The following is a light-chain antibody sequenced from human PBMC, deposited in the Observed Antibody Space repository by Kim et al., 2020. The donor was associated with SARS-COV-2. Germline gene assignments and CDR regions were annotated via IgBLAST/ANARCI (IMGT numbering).Light chain of an antibody. CDR3: QQYGIAPPYT. Sequence: SPGERATLSCRASQSVCSNSLAWYQQKPGQAPRLLIYSASTRATAIPDRFSGSGSGTDFTLSISRLEPEDSAVYYCQQYGIAPPYTFGQGTKLEI. CDR2: SAS. J-gene: IGKJ2*01. CDR1: QSVCSNS. V-gene: IGKV3-20*01.